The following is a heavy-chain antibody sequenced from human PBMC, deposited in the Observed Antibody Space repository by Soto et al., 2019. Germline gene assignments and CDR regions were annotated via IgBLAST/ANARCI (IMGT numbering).Heavy chain of an antibody. V-gene: IGHV4-34*01. Sequence: SETLSLTCAVYGGSFSGYYWSWIRQPPGKGLEWIGEINHSGSTNYNPSLKSRVTISVDTSKNQFSLKLSSVTATDTAVYYCARSGYYYGSGTYLSYFDYWGQGAMV. D-gene: IGHD3-10*01. J-gene: IGHJ4*02. CDR2: INHSGST. CDR1: GGSFSGYY. CDR3: ARSGYYYGSGTYLSYFDY.